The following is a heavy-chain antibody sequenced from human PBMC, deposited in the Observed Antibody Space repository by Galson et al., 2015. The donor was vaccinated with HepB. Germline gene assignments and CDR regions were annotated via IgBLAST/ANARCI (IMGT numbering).Heavy chain of an antibody. V-gene: IGHV3-13*04. J-gene: IGHJ6*02. CDR3: VREASMIRGQVMDGMDV. Sequence: SLRLSCAASGFIFSTYDMHWVRQRTGEGLEWVSGIGISGTTYYPGSVKGRFTVSRENAKNSLYLQMNNLGAGDTAVYYCVREASMIRGQVMDGMDVWGQGTTVTVSS. CDR1: GFIFSTYD. CDR2: IGISGTT. D-gene: IGHD3-10*01.